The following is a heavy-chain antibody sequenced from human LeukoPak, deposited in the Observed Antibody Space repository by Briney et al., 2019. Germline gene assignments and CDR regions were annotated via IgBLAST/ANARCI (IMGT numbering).Heavy chain of an antibody. CDR1: GGSISRFY. CDR3: ARGTYSGSYSGYFDY. Sequence: SETLSLTCTVSGGSISRFYWSWIRQSPGKGLEWIGYIYKSATTNYNPSLKSRVTISVDTSKKQFSLKVNSVTAAETAVYYCARGTYSGSYSGYFDYWGQGTLVTVSS. CDR2: IYKSATT. J-gene: IGHJ4*02. V-gene: IGHV4-59*01. D-gene: IGHD1-26*01.